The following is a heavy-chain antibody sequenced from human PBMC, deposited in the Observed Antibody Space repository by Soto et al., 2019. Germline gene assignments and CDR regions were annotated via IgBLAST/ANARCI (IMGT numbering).Heavy chain of an antibody. CDR1: GFTLSDHY. V-gene: IGHV3-72*01. CDR3: VRWDSGNPEN. CDR2: TKNKAQRYTT. Sequence: EVQLVESGGGLVQPGASLRLSCVVSGFTLSDHYIDWVRQAPGKGLEWVGRTKNKAQRYTTEYAASVKGRFTISRDDSENSVYLQMNSLKTEDTAVYYCVRWDSGNPENWGQGTLVTVSS. D-gene: IGHD1-26*01. J-gene: IGHJ4*02.